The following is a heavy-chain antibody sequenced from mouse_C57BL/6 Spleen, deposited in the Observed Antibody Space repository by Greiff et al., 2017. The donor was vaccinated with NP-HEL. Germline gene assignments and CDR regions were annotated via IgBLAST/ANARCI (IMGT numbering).Heavy chain of an antibody. V-gene: IGHV14-4*01. Sequence: EVQLQQSGAELVRPGASVKLSCTASGFNIKDDYMHWVKQRPEQGLEWIGWIDPENGDTEYASKFQGKATITADTSSNTAYLQLSSLTSEDTAVYYCTLITTVVTDAMDYWGQGTSVTVSS. CDR2: IDPENGDT. J-gene: IGHJ4*01. CDR3: TLITTVVTDAMDY. D-gene: IGHD1-1*01. CDR1: GFNIKDDY.